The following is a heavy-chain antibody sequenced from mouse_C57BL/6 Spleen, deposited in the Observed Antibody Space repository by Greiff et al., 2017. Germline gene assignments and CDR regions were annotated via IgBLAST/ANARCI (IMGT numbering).Heavy chain of an antibody. CDR2: ISTYYGDA. V-gene: IGHV1-67*01. Sequence: VKLQESGPELVRPGVSVKISCKGSGYTFTDYAMHWVKQSHAKSLEWIGVISTYYGDASYNQKLKDKATMTVDKSSSTAYMDLARLTSEDSAVYYCARGGLLHPFDYWGQGTTLTVSS. D-gene: IGHD2-3*01. J-gene: IGHJ2*01. CDR3: ARGGLLHPFDY. CDR1: GYTFTDYA.